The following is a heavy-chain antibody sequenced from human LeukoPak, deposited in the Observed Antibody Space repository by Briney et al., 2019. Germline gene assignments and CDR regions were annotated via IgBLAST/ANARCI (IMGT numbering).Heavy chain of an antibody. CDR1: GNSISSGDNY. V-gene: IGHV4-61*02. D-gene: IGHD3-10*01. CDR2: IYTSGST. Sequence: PSQTLSLTCTVSGNSISSGDNYWSWIRQPAGKGLEWIGRIYTSGSTNYNPSLKSRVTISVDTSKNQFSLKLSSVTAADTAVYYCARGQGLEGRAFDIWGQGTMVTVSS. CDR3: ARGQGLEGRAFDI. J-gene: IGHJ3*02.